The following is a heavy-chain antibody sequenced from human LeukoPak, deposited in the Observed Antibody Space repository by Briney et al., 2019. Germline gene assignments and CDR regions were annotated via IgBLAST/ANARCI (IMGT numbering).Heavy chain of an antibody. CDR3: ARDRAEGKTWVEFDP. V-gene: IGHV3-66*02. CDR2: IYSDGVT. J-gene: IGHJ5*02. CDR1: GFIVNSYA. Sequence: AGGSLRLSCTASGFIVNSYAMSWLRQAPGKGLAWVSRIYSDGVTQYADSVKGRFTISRDNSKNALYLQMNSLRDEDTAVYFCARDRAEGKTWVEFDPWGQGTLVTVSS.